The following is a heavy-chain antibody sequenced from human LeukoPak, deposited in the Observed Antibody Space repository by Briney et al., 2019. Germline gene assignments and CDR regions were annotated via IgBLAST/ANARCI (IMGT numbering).Heavy chain of an antibody. J-gene: IGHJ4*02. CDR2: ICIDSGNT. CDR3: ARDYKYAFDN. CDR1: GFTFSDYS. V-gene: IGHV3-48*01. D-gene: IGHD5-24*01. Sequence: GRSLRLSCAASGFTFSDYSMNWVRQAPGKGLEWISYICIDSGNTNYADSVKGRFTISGDKAKNSLYLQMNSLRVEDTAVYYCARDYKYAFDNWGQGTLVTVSS.